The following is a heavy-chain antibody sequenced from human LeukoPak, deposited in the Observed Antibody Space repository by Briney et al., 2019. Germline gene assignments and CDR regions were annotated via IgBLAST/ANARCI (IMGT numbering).Heavy chain of an antibody. CDR1: GFTFSSYA. Sequence: GGSLILSCAASGFTFSSYAMSWVRQAPGKGLQWISGISGSGGSTYYADSVKGRFTISRDNSKNTLYLQMNSLRAEDTAVYYCAKAHDSSGYSDYWGQGTLVTVSS. CDR2: ISGSGGST. J-gene: IGHJ4*02. D-gene: IGHD3-22*01. CDR3: AKAHDSSGYSDY. V-gene: IGHV3-23*01.